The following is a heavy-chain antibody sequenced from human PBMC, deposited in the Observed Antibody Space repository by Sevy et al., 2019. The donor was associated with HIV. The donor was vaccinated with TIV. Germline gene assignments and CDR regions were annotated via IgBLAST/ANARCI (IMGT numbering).Heavy chain of an antibody. J-gene: IGHJ4*02. D-gene: IGHD2-8*01. V-gene: IGHV3-23*01. CDR1: GFDFSIYS. CDR3: AREGCTKPHDY. CDR2: LSFGCGKI. Sequence: GGSLRLSCAASGFDFSIYSMSWVRQAPGKGLEWVSTLSFGCGKINYADSVKGRFTISRDNSKSSVYLQMINMRVEDTAVYYCAREGCTKPHDYWGQGTLVTVSS.